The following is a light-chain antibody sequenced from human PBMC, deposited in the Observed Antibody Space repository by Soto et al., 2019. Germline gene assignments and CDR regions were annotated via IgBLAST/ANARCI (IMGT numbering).Light chain of an antibody. Sequence: QSVLTQPASVSGSPGQSITISCTGSGTDVGTYNFVSWFQRHPGKAPQLIIYEVTERPSGVSPRFSGSKSGTSASLAISGLLSEDEADYYCATWDDSLNVVFGGGTKLTVL. CDR3: ATWDDSLNVV. V-gene: IGLV2-14*01. J-gene: IGLJ2*01. CDR1: GTDVGTYNF. CDR2: EVT.